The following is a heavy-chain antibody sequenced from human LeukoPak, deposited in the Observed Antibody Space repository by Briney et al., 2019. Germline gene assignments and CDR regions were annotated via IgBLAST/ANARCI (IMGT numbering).Heavy chain of an antibody. CDR1: GGSISSYY. Sequence: PSETLSLTCTVSGGSISSYYWSWIRQPPGKGLEWIGYIYYSGSTNYNPSLKSRVTISVDTSKNQFSLKLSSVTAADTAVYYCARVIWGYNTPGGLDYWGQGTLVTVSS. CDR2: IYYSGST. J-gene: IGHJ4*02. V-gene: IGHV4-59*01. CDR3: ARVIWGYNTPGGLDY. D-gene: IGHD5-24*01.